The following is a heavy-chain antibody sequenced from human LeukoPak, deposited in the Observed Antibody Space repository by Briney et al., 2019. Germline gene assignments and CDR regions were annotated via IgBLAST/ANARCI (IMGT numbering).Heavy chain of an antibody. J-gene: IGHJ4*02. CDR1: GDSINSYY. CDR3: ARAGSGWSFDY. V-gene: IGHV4-59*01. Sequence: PSETLSLTCTVSGDSINSYYWSWIRQPPGKGVEWIGYIYYSGSTNYNSSLKSRVTISVDTSKNQFSLNLSSVTAADTAVYYCARAGSGWSFDYWGQGTLVTVSS. CDR2: IYYSGST. D-gene: IGHD6-19*01.